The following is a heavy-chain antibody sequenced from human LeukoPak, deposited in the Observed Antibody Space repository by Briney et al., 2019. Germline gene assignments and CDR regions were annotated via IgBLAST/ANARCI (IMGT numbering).Heavy chain of an antibody. CDR3: AKDMIVGALDY. CDR2: ISGSGGTT. CDR1: GFTFSSYA. Sequence: GGSLRLSCAASGFTFSSYAMSWVRQGPGKGLEWVSAISGSGGTTYYADSVKGRFTISRDNSKTTLYLQMNSLRAEDTAVYYCAKDMIVGALDYWGQGTLVTVSS. D-gene: IGHD1-26*01. J-gene: IGHJ4*02. V-gene: IGHV3-23*01.